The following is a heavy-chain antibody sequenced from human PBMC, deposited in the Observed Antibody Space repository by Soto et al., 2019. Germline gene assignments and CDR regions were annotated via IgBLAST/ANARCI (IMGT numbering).Heavy chain of an antibody. J-gene: IGHJ5*02. Sequence: ASVKVSCKVSGYTLTELSMHWVRQAPGKGLEWMGGFDPEDGETIYAQKFQGRVTMTGDTSSDTAYMELSSLRSEDTAVYYCATTNSAGSRVRGNIITAMWFDPWGEGTLVTVCS. V-gene: IGHV1-24*01. CDR2: FDPEDGET. CDR1: GYTLTELS. D-gene: IGHD3-10*01. CDR3: ATTNSAGSRVRGNIITAMWFDP.